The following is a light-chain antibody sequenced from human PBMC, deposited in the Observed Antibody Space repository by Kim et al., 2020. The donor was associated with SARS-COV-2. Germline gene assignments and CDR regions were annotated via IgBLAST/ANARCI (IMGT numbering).Light chain of an antibody. Sequence: ASPGKTASITCCGDKLGDKTPCWYQQKPGQTPVLVIYQDSTRPTGIPERFSGPNSGNTATLTISGTQAMDEADYYCQAWDSSTAVFGGGTQLTVL. CDR3: QAWDSSTAV. CDR2: QDS. CDR1: KLGDKT. V-gene: IGLV3-1*01. J-gene: IGLJ3*02.